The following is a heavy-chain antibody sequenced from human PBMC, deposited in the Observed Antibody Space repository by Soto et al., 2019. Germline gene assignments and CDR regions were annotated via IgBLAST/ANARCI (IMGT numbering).Heavy chain of an antibody. J-gene: IGHJ4*02. D-gene: IGHD3-22*01. Sequence: EVQLLESGGGLVQPGGSLRLSCAASGITISNYPMSWVRQAPGKGLDWVSGISGSGDRTYYAHSAKGRFTISKDISKNSLSLQLDRLGVEDTAVYFCVKDDGGYPSTAPHWGQGTLVTVSS. CDR1: GITISNYP. CDR3: VKDDGGYPSTAPH. V-gene: IGHV3-23*01. CDR2: ISGSGDRT.